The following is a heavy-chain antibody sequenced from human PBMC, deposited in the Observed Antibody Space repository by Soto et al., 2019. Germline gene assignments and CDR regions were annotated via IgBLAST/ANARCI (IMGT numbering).Heavy chain of an antibody. CDR1: GYTFTSYA. V-gene: IGHV1-3*01. CDR2: INAGNGNT. D-gene: IGHD4-4*01. CDR3: ARVPMGLYSNYYIPFDY. J-gene: IGHJ4*02. Sequence: ASVKVSCKASGYTFTSYAMHWVRQAPGQRLEWMGWINAGNGNTKYSQKFQGRVTITRDTSASTAYMELSSLRSEDTAVYYCARVPMGLYSNYYIPFDYWGQGTLVTVSS.